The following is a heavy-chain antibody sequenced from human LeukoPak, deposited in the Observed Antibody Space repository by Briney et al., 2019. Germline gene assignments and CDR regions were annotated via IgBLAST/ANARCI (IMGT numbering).Heavy chain of an antibody. CDR1: GFTFSSYS. J-gene: IGHJ4*02. V-gene: IGHV3-21*01. Sequence: PGGSLRLSCAASGFTFSSYSMNWVRQAPGKGLEWVSSISSSSYIYYADSVKGRFTISRDNAKNSLYLQMNSLRAEDTAVYYCASYAHYYDSSGQSDYWGQGTLVTVSS. CDR3: ASYAHYYDSSGQSDY. CDR2: ISSSSYI. D-gene: IGHD3-22*01.